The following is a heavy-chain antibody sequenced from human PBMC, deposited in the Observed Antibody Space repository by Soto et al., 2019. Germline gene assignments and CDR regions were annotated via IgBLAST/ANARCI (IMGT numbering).Heavy chain of an antibody. Sequence: GGSLRLSCAASGFTFSSYWMSWVRQAPGKGLEWVANIKQDGSEKYYVDSVKGRFTISRDNAKNSLYLQMNSLRAEDTAVYYCARLVVTAISASFDYWGQGTLVTVSS. V-gene: IGHV3-7*03. CDR2: IKQDGSEK. J-gene: IGHJ4*02. CDR1: GFTFSSYW. CDR3: ARLVVTAISASFDY. D-gene: IGHD2-21*02.